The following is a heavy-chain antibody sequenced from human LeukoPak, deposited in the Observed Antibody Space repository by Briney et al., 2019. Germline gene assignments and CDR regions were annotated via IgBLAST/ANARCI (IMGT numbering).Heavy chain of an antibody. Sequence: ASVKPSCKASGYPVTSYDINWVRQATGQGLEWMGWMNPNSGNTGYAQKFQGRVTMTRNTSISTAYMELSSLRSEDTAVYYCARGAAMRGWFDPWGQGTLVTVSS. D-gene: IGHD2-2*01. CDR3: ARGAAMRGWFDP. J-gene: IGHJ5*02. CDR2: MNPNSGNT. V-gene: IGHV1-8*01. CDR1: GYPVTSYD.